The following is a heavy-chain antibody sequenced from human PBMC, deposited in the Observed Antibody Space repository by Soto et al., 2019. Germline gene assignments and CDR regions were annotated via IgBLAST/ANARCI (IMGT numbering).Heavy chain of an antibody. CDR3: ASGYYDFWSGYYTGYYGMDV. V-gene: IGHV1-3*01. CDR2: INAGNGNT. Sequence: ASVKVSCKASGYTFTSYAIYWVRQAPGQRLEWMGWINAGNGNTKYSQKFQGRVTITRDTSASTAYMELSSLRSEDTAVYYCASGYYDFWSGYYTGYYGMDVWGQGTTVTVSS. CDR1: GYTFTSYA. D-gene: IGHD3-3*01. J-gene: IGHJ6*02.